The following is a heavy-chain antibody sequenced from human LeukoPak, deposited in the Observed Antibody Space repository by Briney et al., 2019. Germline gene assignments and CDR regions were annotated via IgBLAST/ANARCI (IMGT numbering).Heavy chain of an antibody. D-gene: IGHD3-3*01. CDR1: GYRFISYG. Sequence: ASVKVSCKASGYRFISYGISWVRQAPGQGLEWIGWISGYNGQTSYAQKLQGRVTMTTETSTSTVYMELRSLRSDDTAVYYCARWGPDFWSDYYPFDYWVQATLVIVSS. V-gene: IGHV1-18*01. CDR3: ARWGPDFWSDYYPFDY. J-gene: IGHJ4*02. CDR2: ISGYNGQT.